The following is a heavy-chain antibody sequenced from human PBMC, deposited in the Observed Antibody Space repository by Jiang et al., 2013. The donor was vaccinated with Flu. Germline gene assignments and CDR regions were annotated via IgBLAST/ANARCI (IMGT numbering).Heavy chain of an antibody. CDR1: GYSFTSYW. D-gene: IGHD3-22*01. Sequence: SLKISCKGSGYSFTSYWIGWVRQMPGKGLEWMGIIYPGDSDTRYSPSFQGQVTISADKSISTAYLQWSSLKASDTAMYYCARHLFAYYYDSSGYYDAFDIWGQGTMVTVSS. CDR3: ARHLFAYYYDSSGYYDAFDI. CDR2: IYPGDSDT. J-gene: IGHJ3*02. V-gene: IGHV5-51*01.